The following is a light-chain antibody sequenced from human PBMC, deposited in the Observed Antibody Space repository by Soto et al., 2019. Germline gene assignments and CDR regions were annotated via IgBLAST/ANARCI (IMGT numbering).Light chain of an antibody. CDR1: QSINRSY. CDR3: HQYYNAPHT. CDR2: GAS. Sequence: EIVLMQSPGTLSLSPGERATLSCRASQSINRSYLAWYQQKTGQAPRVLIYGASNRANGITDRFSGSGSGTDFSLTISRLEPEDFAVYYCHQYYNAPHTFGQGTKVEIK. V-gene: IGKV3-20*01. J-gene: IGKJ2*01.